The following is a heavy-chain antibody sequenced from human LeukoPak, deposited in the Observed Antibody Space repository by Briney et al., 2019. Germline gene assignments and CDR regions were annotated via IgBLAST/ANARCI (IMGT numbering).Heavy chain of an antibody. CDR3: AKEGVAVGIIDY. Sequence: PGRCLRLSCAASGFTFDDYAMHWVRQAPGKGLEWVSGISWNSGSIGYADSVKGRFTISRDNAKNSLYLQMNSLRAEDTALYYCAKEGVAVGIIDYWGQGTLVTVSS. J-gene: IGHJ4*02. CDR1: GFTFDDYA. V-gene: IGHV3-9*01. D-gene: IGHD6-19*01. CDR2: ISWNSGSI.